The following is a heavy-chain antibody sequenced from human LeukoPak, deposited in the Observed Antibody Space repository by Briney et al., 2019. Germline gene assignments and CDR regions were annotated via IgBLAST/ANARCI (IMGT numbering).Heavy chain of an antibody. Sequence: PSETLSLTCTVSGGSISSYYWSWIRQPPGKGLVWIGYIYYSGSTNYNPSLKSRVTISLDTSKNQFSLKLSSVTAADTAVYYCAGHHPRNTVDFWGQGTLVTVSS. D-gene: IGHD2/OR15-2a*01. CDR3: AGHHPRNTVDF. J-gene: IGHJ4*02. CDR2: IYYSGST. CDR1: GGSISSYY. V-gene: IGHV4-59*08.